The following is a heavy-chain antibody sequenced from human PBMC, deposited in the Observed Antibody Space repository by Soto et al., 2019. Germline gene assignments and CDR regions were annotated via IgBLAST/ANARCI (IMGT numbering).Heavy chain of an antibody. CDR1: GFTFSSYA. CDR3: AKDLGGGDFLYYFDY. Sequence: PGGSLRLSCAASGFTFSSYAMSWVRQAPGKGLEWVSAISGSGGSTYYADSVKGRFTISRDNSKNTLYLQMNSLRAEDTAVYYCAKDLGGGDFLYYFDYWGQGTLVTVSS. D-gene: IGHD2-21*02. V-gene: IGHV3-23*01. CDR2: ISGSGGST. J-gene: IGHJ4*02.